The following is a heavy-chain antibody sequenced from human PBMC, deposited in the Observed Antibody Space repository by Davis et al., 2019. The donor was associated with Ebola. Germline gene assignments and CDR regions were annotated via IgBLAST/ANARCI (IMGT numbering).Heavy chain of an antibody. J-gene: IGHJ6*03. CDR2: TYYSSKWYN. D-gene: IGHD5-18*01. V-gene: IGHV6-1*01. CDR3: ARGWLRGGMDV. CDR1: GDSVSSGG. Sequence: HSQTLSLTSAISGDSVSSGGWNWIRQSPSRGLEWLGRTYYSSKWYNDYAESVKSRITISPDTSKNQFSLQLNSVTPEDTALYYCARGWLRGGMDVWGEGTTVTVPS.